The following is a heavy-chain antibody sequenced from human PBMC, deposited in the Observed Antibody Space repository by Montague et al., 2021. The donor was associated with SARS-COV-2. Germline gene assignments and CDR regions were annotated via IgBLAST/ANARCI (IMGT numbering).Heavy chain of an antibody. CDR3: ARESGSGSYLVY. Sequence: SETLSLTCTVSGGSISSSSYYWGWIRRPPGKGLEWIGSIYYSGSTYYNPSLKSRVTISVDTSKNQFSLKLSSVTAADTAVYYCARESGSGSYLVYWGQGTLVTVSS. J-gene: IGHJ4*02. D-gene: IGHD3-10*01. CDR2: IYYSGST. V-gene: IGHV4-39*01. CDR1: GGSISSSSYY.